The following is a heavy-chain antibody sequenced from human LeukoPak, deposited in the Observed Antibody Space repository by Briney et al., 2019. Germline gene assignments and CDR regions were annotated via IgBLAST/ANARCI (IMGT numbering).Heavy chain of an antibody. V-gene: IGHV4-34*01. D-gene: IGHD3-3*01. Sequence: GSLRLSCATSGFTFRTYSMNWVRQPPGKGLEWIGEINHSGSTNYNPSLKSRVTISVDTSKNQFSLKLSSVTAADTAVYYCARRITIFGVVARHMDVWGKGTTVTVSS. CDR1: GFTFRTYS. J-gene: IGHJ6*03. CDR3: ARRITIFGVVARHMDV. CDR2: INHSGST.